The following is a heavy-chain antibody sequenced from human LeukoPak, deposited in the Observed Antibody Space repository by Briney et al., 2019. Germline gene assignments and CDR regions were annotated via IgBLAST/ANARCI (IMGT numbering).Heavy chain of an antibody. V-gene: IGHV3-30*04. D-gene: IGHD4-11*01. CDR3: ARDLDSVTTYEPDY. J-gene: IGHJ4*02. Sequence: GGSLRLSCAASGFTFSSYAMHWVRQAPGKGLEWVAVISYDGSNKYYADSVKGRFTISRDNSKNTLYPQMNSLRAEDTAVYYCARDLDSVTTYEPDYWGQGTLVTVSS. CDR2: ISYDGSNK. CDR1: GFTFSSYA.